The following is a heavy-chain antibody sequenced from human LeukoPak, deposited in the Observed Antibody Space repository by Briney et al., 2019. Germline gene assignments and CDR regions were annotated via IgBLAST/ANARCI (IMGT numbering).Heavy chain of an antibody. CDR2: IYTSGST. CDR1: GGSISSGSYY. J-gene: IGHJ4*02. D-gene: IGHD4-11*01. CDR3: ARMRLQYYFDY. Sequence: SQTLSLTCTVSGGSISSGSYYWSWIRQPAGKGLEWIGRIYTSGSTNYNPSLKSRVTISVDTSKNQSSLKLSSVTAADAAVYYCARMRLQYYFDYWGQGTLVTVSS. V-gene: IGHV4-61*02.